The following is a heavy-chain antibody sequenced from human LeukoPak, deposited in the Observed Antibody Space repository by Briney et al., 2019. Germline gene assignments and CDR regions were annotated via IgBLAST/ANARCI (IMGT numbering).Heavy chain of an antibody. Sequence: GGSLRLSCAASGFNFSSYSMNWVRQAPGKGLVWVSCVYNDGRTTTYADSVKGRFTISRDNAKNTLYLQMNSLRAEDTAVYYCARGGLGTGIDYWGQGTLVTISS. D-gene: IGHD7-27*01. CDR3: ARGGLGTGIDY. CDR2: VYNDGRTT. CDR1: GFNFSSYS. J-gene: IGHJ4*02. V-gene: IGHV3-74*01.